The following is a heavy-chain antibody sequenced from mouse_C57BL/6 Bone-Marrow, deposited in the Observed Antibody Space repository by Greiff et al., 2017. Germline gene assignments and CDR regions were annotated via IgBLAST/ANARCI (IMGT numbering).Heavy chain of an antibody. Sequence: VQLQQSGAELVKPGASVKLSCKASGYTFTSYWMPWVKQRPGQGLEWIGEIDPSDSYTNYNQKFKGKATLTVDTSSSTAYMQISSLTSEDSAVYYCARRGYGSSHWYFDVWGTGTTVTVSS. CDR2: IDPSDSYT. D-gene: IGHD1-1*01. J-gene: IGHJ1*03. V-gene: IGHV1-50*01. CDR1: GYTFTSYW. CDR3: ARRGYGSSHWYFDV.